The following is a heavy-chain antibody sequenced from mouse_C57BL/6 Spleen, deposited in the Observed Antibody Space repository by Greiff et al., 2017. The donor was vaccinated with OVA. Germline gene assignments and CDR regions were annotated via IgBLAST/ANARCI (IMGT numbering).Heavy chain of an antibody. Sequence: QVQLQQPGAELVKPGASVKMSCKASGYTFTSYWITWVKQRPGQGLEWIGDIYPGSGRPQYNEKFKSKATLTVDTSSSTAYMQLSSLTSEDSAVYYCAREGGLRRAWFAYWGQGTLVTVSA. J-gene: IGHJ3*01. CDR2: IYPGSGRP. V-gene: IGHV1-55*01. CDR3: AREGGLRRAWFAY. D-gene: IGHD2-2*01. CDR1: GYTFTSYW.